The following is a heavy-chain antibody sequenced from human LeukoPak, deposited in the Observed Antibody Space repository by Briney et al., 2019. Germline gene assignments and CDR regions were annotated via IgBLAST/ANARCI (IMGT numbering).Heavy chain of an antibody. CDR2: ISWNSGSL. J-gene: IGHJ6*03. D-gene: IGHD3-16*01. V-gene: IGHV3-9*03. CDR3: AKGGGGRLIYYYYMDV. CDR1: GFSFRDFA. Sequence: GGSLRLSCAASGFSFRDFAVHWVRQVPGKGLEWVSGISWNSGSLGYADSVRGRFTISRDNAKNSLYLQMNSLRAEDMALYYCAKGGGGRLIYYYYMDVWGKGTTVTVSS.